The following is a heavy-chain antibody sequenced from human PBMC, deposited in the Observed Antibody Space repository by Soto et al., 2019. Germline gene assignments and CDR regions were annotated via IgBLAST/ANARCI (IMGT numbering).Heavy chain of an antibody. CDR2: IHYTGKA. J-gene: IGHJ4*02. CDR3: ADMRGQWLPRD. V-gene: IGHV4-39*01. Sequence: QLQLQESGPGLVKPSETLSLTCTVSGGSISINDYYWGWIRQPPGRGLGWIGNIHYTGKAYYNPSLKSRVTISVDTSKDQFSLRLTSVTAADTAVYYCADMRGQWLPRDWGQGTLVTVSS. D-gene: IGHD6-19*01. CDR1: GGSISINDYY.